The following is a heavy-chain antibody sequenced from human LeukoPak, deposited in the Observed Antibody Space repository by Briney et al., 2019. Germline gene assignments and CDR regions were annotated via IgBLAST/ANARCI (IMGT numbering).Heavy chain of an antibody. CDR1: GFTFSSCG. Sequence: PGGSLRLSCAVSGFTFSSCGMHWVRQAPGKGLEWVAVISYDGSIKYYADSVKGRFTISRDNSKNTLFLEMNSLRAEDTAVYYCAKALTSGWYLDAFNIWGQGTMVTVSS. CDR3: AKALTSGWYLDAFNI. CDR2: ISYDGSIK. V-gene: IGHV3-30*18. J-gene: IGHJ3*02. D-gene: IGHD6-19*01.